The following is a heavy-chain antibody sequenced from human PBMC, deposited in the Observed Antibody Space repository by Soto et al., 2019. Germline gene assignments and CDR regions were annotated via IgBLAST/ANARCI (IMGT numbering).Heavy chain of an antibody. CDR2: ISGGGGGT. CDR3: AKGVPGIAVAGTGYFQH. V-gene: IGHV3-23*01. CDR1: GFSFSNYA. J-gene: IGHJ1*01. Sequence: PGGSLRLSCAASGFSFSNYAMNWVRQAPGKGLEWVSGISGGGGGTYYADSVKGRFTISRDNSKNTLYLQMNSLRAEDTAVYYCAKGVPGIAVAGTGYFQHWGQGTLVTVSS. D-gene: IGHD6-19*01.